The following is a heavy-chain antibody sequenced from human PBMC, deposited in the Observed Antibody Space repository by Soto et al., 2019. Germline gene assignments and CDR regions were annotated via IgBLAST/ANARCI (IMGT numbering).Heavy chain of an antibody. D-gene: IGHD3-16*02. J-gene: IGHJ4*02. V-gene: IGHV4-4*02. CDR1: GAYVNIDYC. Sequence: QVQLQESGPGLVKPSGTLSLTCAVSGAYVNIDYCWSWVRQAPGKGLEWIGEVHHSRTTNDLQSLTSRLTMSVDTSGNQVSLQLPYVAAADTAVYYCARGVPYRWVYWGQGTLVTVSS. CDR3: ARGVPYRWVY. CDR2: VHHSRTT.